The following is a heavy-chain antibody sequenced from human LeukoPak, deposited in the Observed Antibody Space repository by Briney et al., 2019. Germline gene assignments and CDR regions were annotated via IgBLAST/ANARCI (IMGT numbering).Heavy chain of an antibody. CDR1: GYTFTSYA. CDR2: INAGNGNT. J-gene: IGHJ6*03. CDR3: AREGGDYYYYYMDV. Sequence: GASVKVSCKVSGYTFTSYAMHWVRQAPGQRLEWMGWINAGNGNTKYSQEFQGRVTITRDTSASTAYMELSSLRSEDMAVYYCAREGGDYYYYYMDVWGKGTTVTVSS. V-gene: IGHV1-3*03.